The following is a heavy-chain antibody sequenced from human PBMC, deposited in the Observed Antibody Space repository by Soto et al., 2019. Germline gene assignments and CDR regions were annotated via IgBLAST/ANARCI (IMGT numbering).Heavy chain of an antibody. CDR1: GCTFTSYD. D-gene: IGHD3-22*01. J-gene: IGHJ5*02. Sequence: GASVKVSCKASGCTFTSYDINWVRQATGQGLEWMGWINPNSGNTGYAQKLQGRVTMTRNTSISTAYMELSSLRSDDTAVYYCARDYYYDSSGYDWRDWFDPWGQGTLVTVSS. CDR3: ARDYYYDSSGYDWRDWFDP. V-gene: IGHV1-8*01. CDR2: INPNSGNT.